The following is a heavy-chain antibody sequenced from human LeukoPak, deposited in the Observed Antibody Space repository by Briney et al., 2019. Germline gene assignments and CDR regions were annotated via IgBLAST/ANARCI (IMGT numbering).Heavy chain of an antibody. D-gene: IGHD6-19*01. J-gene: IGHJ5*02. CDR1: GGSFSSYY. CDR2: IYYSGST. CDR3: ARRGSGPNNWFDP. Sequence: SETLSLTCAVYGGSFSSYYWSWIRQPPGKGLEWIGYIYYSGSTNYNPSLKSRVTISVDTSKNQFSLKLSSVTAADTAVYYCARRGSGPNNWFDPWGQGTLVTVSS. V-gene: IGHV4-59*08.